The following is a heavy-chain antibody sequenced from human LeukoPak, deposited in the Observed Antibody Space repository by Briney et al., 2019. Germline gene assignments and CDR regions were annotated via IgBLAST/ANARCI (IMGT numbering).Heavy chain of an antibody. D-gene: IGHD3-22*01. CDR2: INPSGGST. J-gene: IGHJ4*02. V-gene: IGHV1-46*01. CDR1: GYAFTSYY. Sequence: ASVKASCKASGYAFTSYYMHWVRQAPGQGLEWMGIINPSGGSTSYAQKFQGRVTMTRDTSTSTVYMELSSLRSEDTAVYYCARDLTYYYDSSGYTFDYWGQGTLVTVSS. CDR3: ARDLTYYYDSSGYTFDY.